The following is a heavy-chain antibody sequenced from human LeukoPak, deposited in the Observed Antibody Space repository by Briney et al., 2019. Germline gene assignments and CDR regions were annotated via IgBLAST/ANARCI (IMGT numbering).Heavy chain of an antibody. CDR3: ASQGGQITTAPGMDV. J-gene: IGHJ6*02. CDR2: ISESGGST. D-gene: IGHD3-22*01. Sequence: PGGSLRLSCAASGFTFSSYGMSWVRQAPGKGLEWVSTISESGGSTFYADSVKGRFTISRDNSKNTLYLQMNSLRAEDTAVYYCASQGGQITTAPGMDVWGQGTTVTVSS. CDR1: GFTFSSYG. V-gene: IGHV3-23*01.